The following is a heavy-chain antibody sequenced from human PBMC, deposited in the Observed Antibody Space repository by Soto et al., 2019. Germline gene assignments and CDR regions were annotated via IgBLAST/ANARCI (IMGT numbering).Heavy chain of an antibody. Sequence: GVNVNTSRLRWDRQASEKGQDWGSYISSSSRTIYYADSVKGRFTISRDNAKNSRYVQMNRLRAEDTVVYYCARYGIAARGAYYYYYCLDVWGKATTVTVSS. D-gene: IGHD6-6*01. V-gene: IGHV3-48*01. CDR2: ISSSSRTI. CDR3: ARYGIAARGAYYYYYCLDV. J-gene: IGHJ6*03. CDR1: GVNVNTSR.